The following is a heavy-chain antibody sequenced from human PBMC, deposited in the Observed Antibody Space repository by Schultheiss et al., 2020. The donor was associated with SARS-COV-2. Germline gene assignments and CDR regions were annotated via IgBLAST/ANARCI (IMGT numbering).Heavy chain of an antibody. V-gene: IGHV4-39*07. Sequence: SQTLSLTCTVSGGSISSSSYYWGWIRQPPGKGLEWIGEINHSGSTNYNPSLKSRVTISVDTSKNQFSLKVSSVTAADTAVYYCARVYGDQGGFDPWGQGTLVTVSS. J-gene: IGHJ5*02. D-gene: IGHD4-17*01. CDR3: ARVYGDQGGFDP. CDR2: INHSGST. CDR1: GGSISSSSYY.